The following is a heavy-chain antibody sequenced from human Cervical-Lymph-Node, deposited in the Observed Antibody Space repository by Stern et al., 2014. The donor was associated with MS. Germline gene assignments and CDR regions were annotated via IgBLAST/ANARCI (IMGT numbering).Heavy chain of an antibody. CDR3: AAGVAAAGSYYYYGMDV. D-gene: IGHD6-13*01. V-gene: IGHV1-58*01. J-gene: IGHJ6*02. CDR1: GFTFTSSA. CDR2: NVVGSGNT. Sequence: QLVESGPEVKKPGTSVKVSCKASGFTFTSSAVQWVRQARGQRLEWIGWNVVGSGNTNYAQKFQERVTITRDMSTSTAYMELSSLRSEDTAVYYCAAGVAAAGSYYYYGMDVWGQGTTVTVSS.